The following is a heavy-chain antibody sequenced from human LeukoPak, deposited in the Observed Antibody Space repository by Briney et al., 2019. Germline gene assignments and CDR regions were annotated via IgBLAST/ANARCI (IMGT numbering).Heavy chain of an antibody. D-gene: IGHD5-18*01. Sequence: SETLSLTCTVSGGSISSSSYYWGWIRQPPGKGLEWIGSTYYSGSTFYNPSLKSQVTISVDTSKNQFSLKVNSVTAADTAVYYCARDKGYSYGNYFDYWGQGTLVTASS. J-gene: IGHJ4*02. V-gene: IGHV4-39*07. CDR3: ARDKGYSYGNYFDY. CDR1: GGSISSSSYY. CDR2: TYYSGST.